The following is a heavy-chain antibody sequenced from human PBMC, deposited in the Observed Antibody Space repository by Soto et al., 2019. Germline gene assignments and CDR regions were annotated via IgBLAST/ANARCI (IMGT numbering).Heavy chain of an antibody. CDR1: GFTFSSYS. D-gene: IGHD6-6*01. Sequence: EVQLVESGGGLVKPGGSLRLSCAASGFTFSSYSMNWVRQAPGKGLEWVSSISSSSSYIYYADSVKGRFTISRDNAKNAPYLQMNSLRGEDTAVYYCARTDSSSSIDYWGQGTLVTVSS. J-gene: IGHJ4*02. CDR2: ISSSSSYI. CDR3: ARTDSSSSIDY. V-gene: IGHV3-21*01.